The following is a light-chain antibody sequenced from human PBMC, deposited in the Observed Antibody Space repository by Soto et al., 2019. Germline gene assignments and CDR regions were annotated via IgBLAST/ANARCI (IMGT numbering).Light chain of an antibody. CDR3: QQYNSFALT. CDR1: QSISSW. V-gene: IGKV1-5*01. CDR2: DAS. Sequence: DIPMTQSPSTLSASVGGRVTITSRASQSISSWLAWYQQKPGKAPKLLIYDASSLESGVPSRFSGSGSGTEFTLTISSLQPDDVATYYCQQYNSFALTFGGGTKVEIK. J-gene: IGKJ4*01.